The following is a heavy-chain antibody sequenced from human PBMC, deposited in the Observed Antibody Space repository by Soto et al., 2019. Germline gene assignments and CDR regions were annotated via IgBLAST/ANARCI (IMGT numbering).Heavy chain of an antibody. J-gene: IGHJ4*02. D-gene: IGHD1-20*01. CDR3: ERAYKRGDFDY. CDR2: IGTAAHT. Sequence: GRSLTLSSAASAFTYRIYDMHCDRPPTRKVLEWDSAIGTAAHTYYPGSVKGRITISRENAKNSLYLQTNSLRAGDTAVYYCERAYKRGDFDYWGQGTLVTVSS. CDR1: AFTYRIYD. V-gene: IGHV3-13*01.